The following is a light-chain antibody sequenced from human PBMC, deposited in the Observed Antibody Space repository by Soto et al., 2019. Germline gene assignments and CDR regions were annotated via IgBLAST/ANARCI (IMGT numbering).Light chain of an antibody. Sequence: EIVMTQSPATLSVSPGERATLSCRASQSVSSNLAWYQQKPGQAPRLLIYGASTRATGIPDRFSGSGSGTEFTLTLSSLQSEYFAVYYCQQYNNWPPYTFGQGTKLEIK. V-gene: IGKV3-15*01. J-gene: IGKJ2*01. CDR1: QSVSSN. CDR3: QQYNNWPPYT. CDR2: GAS.